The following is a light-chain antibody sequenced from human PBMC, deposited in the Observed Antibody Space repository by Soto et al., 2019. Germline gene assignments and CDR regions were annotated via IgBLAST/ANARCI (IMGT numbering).Light chain of an antibody. Sequence: IQLTQSPSSLSASVGDRVTITCRASQGISSSLAWYQQQPGKAPKLLIYAASTLQSGVPSRLSGSGSGTDFTLTISSLQPEDVATYYCQQLKGFPLSFGGGTTVEIK. CDR3: QQLKGFPLS. J-gene: IGKJ4*01. CDR2: AAS. CDR1: QGISSS. V-gene: IGKV1-9*01.